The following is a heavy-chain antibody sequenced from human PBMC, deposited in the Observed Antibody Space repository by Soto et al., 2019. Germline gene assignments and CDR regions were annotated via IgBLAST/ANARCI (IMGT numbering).Heavy chain of an antibody. CDR3: ARGERATIIGWFDT. D-gene: IGHD5-12*01. Sequence: QVQLVESGGGVVQPGRSLRLSCAASGFTFSSYAMHWVRQAPGKGLEWVAVISYDGSNKYYADSVKGRFTIYRYNSKNPPYLQMNSLRAEGTAVFCWARGERATIIGWFDTWGQGTLVTVSS. V-gene: IGHV3-30-3*01. CDR1: GFTFSSYA. CDR2: ISYDGSNK. J-gene: IGHJ5*02.